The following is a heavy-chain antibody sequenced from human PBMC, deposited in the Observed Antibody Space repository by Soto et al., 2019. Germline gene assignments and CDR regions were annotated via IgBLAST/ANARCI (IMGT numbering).Heavy chain of an antibody. J-gene: IGHJ6*02. D-gene: IGHD6-13*01. V-gene: IGHV3-53*01. Sequence: GGSLRLSCAASGFTVSSNYMSWVRQAPGKGLEWVSVIYSGGSTYYADSVKGRFTISRDNSKNTLYLQMNSLRAEDTAVYYCARETYSSSWPYYYYGMDVWGQGTT. CDR3: ARETYSSSWPYYYYGMDV. CDR2: IYSGGST. CDR1: GFTVSSNY.